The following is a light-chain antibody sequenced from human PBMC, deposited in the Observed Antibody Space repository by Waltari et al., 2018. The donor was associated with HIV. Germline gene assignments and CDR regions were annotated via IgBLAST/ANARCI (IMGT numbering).Light chain of an antibody. V-gene: IGLV1-36*01. J-gene: IGLJ1*01. CDR3: AAWDDSLNGYV. CDR1: SPNIGNNA. CDR2: YDD. Sequence: QSVLTQPPSVSEAPRQRVTISCSGSSPNIGNNAVRWYQQLPGKAPKLLIFYDDLLPSGVSDRFSGSKSGTSASLAISGLQSEDEADYYCAAWDDSLNGYVFGTGTQVTV.